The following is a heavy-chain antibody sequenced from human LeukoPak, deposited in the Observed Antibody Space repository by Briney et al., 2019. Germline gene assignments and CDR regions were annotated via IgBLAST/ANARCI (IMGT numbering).Heavy chain of an antibody. J-gene: IGHJ4*02. CDR2: ISSSGRTM. V-gene: IGHV3-48*03. CDR1: GFIFSSYE. CDR3: AKAPVTTCRGAYCYPFDY. Sequence: GGSLRLSCAASGFIFSSYEMSWVRQAPGKGLEWVSYISSSGRTMYYADSVKGRFTVSRDNAKNSLYLQMNSLRAEDAAVYYCAKAPVTTCRGAYCYPFDYWGQGTLVTVSS. D-gene: IGHD2-21*01.